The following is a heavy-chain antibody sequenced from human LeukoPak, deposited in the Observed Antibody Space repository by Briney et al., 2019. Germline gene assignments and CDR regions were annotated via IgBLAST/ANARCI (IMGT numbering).Heavy chain of an antibody. V-gene: IGHV4-61*02. CDR3: ARVGVPAAIDWFDP. Sequence: SETLSLTCTVSGGSLSSGSYYWSWIRQPAGKGLEWIGRIYTSGSTNYNPSLKSRVTISVDTSKNQFSLKLSSVTAADTAVYYCARVGVPAAIDWFDPWGQGTLVTVSS. J-gene: IGHJ5*02. D-gene: IGHD2-2*01. CDR2: IYTSGST. CDR1: GGSLSSGSYY.